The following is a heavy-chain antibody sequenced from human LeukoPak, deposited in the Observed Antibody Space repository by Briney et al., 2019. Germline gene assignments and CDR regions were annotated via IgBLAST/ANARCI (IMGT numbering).Heavy chain of an antibody. CDR1: GGSISSYY. D-gene: IGHD3-9*01. V-gene: IGHV4-59*01. CDR2: IYYSGST. CDR3: ARSQASYYDILTGPHAFDI. J-gene: IGHJ3*02. Sequence: SETLSLTCTVSGGSISSYYWSWIRQPPGKGLERIGYIYYSGSTNYNPSLKSRVAISVDTSKNQFSLKLSSVTAADTAVYYCARSQASYYDILTGPHAFDIWGQGTMVTVSS.